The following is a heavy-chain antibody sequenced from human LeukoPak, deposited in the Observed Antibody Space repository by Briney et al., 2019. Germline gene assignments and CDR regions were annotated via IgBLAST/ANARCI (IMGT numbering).Heavy chain of an antibody. J-gene: IGHJ3*02. CDR2: IYYSGST. CDR3: ARRTPDGDYDDDAFDI. Sequence: PSETLSLTCTVPGGSISSSSYYWGWIRQPPGKGLEWIGSIYYSGSTYYNPSLKSRVTISVDTSKNQFSLKLSSVTAADTAVYYCARRTPDGDYDDDAFDIWGQGTMVTVSS. CDR1: GGSISSSSYY. V-gene: IGHV4-39*01. D-gene: IGHD4-17*01.